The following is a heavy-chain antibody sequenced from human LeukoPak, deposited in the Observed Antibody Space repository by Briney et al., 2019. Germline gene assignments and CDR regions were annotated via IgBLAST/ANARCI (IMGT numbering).Heavy chain of an antibody. V-gene: IGHV4-34*01. J-gene: IGHJ6*02. CDR1: GGSFSGYY. D-gene: IGHD4-17*01. CDR2: INHSGST. Sequence: PSETLSLTCAVYGGSFSGYYWSWIRQPPGKGLEWIGEINHSGSTNYNPSLKSRVTISVDTSKNQFSLKLSSVTAADTAVHYCARNRAYGDSVYYYYGMDVWGQGTTVTVSS. CDR3: ARNRAYGDSVYYYYGMDV.